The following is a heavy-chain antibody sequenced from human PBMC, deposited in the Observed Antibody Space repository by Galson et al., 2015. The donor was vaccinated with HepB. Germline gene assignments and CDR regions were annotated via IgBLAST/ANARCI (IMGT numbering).Heavy chain of an antibody. CDR1: GFTFSNYA. CDR3: ARDFGGLGSSNFP. CDR2: ISYDGSNK. V-gene: IGHV3-30-3*01. Sequence: SLRLSCAASGFTFSNYAMHWVRQAPGKGLEWVAVISYDGSNKYYADSVKGRFTISRDNSKNTLYLQMNSLRAEDTAVYYCARDFGGLGSSNFPWGPGTLVTVSS. D-gene: IGHD2-15*01. J-gene: IGHJ5*02.